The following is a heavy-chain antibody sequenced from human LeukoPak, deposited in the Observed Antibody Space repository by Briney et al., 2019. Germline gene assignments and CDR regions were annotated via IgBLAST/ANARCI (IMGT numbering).Heavy chain of an antibody. V-gene: IGHV1-3*03. Sequence: GASVKVSCKASGYTFTSYAMHWVRQAPGQRLEWMGWINAGNGNTKYSQEFQGRVTITRDTSASTAYMELSSLRSEDMAVYYCARGRPHYYDSSGYHDAFDIWGQGTMVTVSS. CDR3: ARGRPHYYDSSGYHDAFDI. CDR2: INAGNGNT. D-gene: IGHD3-22*01. CDR1: GYTFTSYA. J-gene: IGHJ3*02.